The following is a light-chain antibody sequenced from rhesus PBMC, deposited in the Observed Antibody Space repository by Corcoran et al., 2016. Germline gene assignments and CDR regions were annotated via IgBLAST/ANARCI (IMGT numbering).Light chain of an antibody. J-gene: IGKJ1*01. CDR2: GAS. CDR1: QGVSSY. CDR3: YQHIGGWT. Sequence: QVILTQSPATLSLSPGERATLSCRASQGVSSYLAWYQQKPGQAPRLLIDGASSRATGIPDRFSGSGSGTDFTLTISSLEPEEVGVYHCYQHIGGWTFGQGTKVEIK. V-gene: IGKV3-10*01.